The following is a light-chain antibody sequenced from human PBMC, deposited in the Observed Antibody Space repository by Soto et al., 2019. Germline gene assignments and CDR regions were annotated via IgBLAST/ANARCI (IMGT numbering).Light chain of an antibody. J-gene: IGLJ1*01. Sequence: QSALTQPAPGFGSPGQAIAIPSPGNSSDVWSYNRVSWYQQRPGKAPKLMIYEVSGRPSGVSNRFSGSKSGNTASLTISGLQAEYESDCYCCSYAGSSSPLIFGAEPKV. CDR1: SSDVWSYNR. CDR2: EVS. V-gene: IGLV2-23*02. CDR3: CSYAGSSSPLI.